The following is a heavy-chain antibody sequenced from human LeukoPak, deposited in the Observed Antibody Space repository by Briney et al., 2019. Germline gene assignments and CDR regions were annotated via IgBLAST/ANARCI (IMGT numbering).Heavy chain of an antibody. Sequence: APVKVSCKASGYTFTSYGISWVRQAPGQGLEWMGWISAYNGNTNYAQKLQGRVTMTTDTSTSTAYMELRSLRSDDTAVYYCARATPYTTDHDYWGQGTLVTVSS. J-gene: IGHJ4*02. V-gene: IGHV1-18*01. CDR2: ISAYNGNT. D-gene: IGHD4-11*01. CDR3: ARATPYTTDHDY. CDR1: GYTFTSYG.